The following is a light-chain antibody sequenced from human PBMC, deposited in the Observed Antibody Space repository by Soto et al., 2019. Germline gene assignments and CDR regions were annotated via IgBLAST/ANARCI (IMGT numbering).Light chain of an antibody. CDR2: DVS. CDR3: SSYTSSSTLVV. CDR1: SSDAGGYNY. Sequence: QSVLTQPASVSGSPGQSITISCTGTSSDAGGYNYVSWYQQHPGKAPKLMIYDVSYRPSGVSNRFSGSKSGNTASLTISGLQAEDEADYYCSSYTSSSTLVVFSGGTKLTVL. V-gene: IGLV2-14*01. J-gene: IGLJ2*01.